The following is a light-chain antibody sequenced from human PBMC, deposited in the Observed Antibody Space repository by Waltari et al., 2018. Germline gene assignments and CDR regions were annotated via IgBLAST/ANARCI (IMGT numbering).Light chain of an antibody. CDR1: KNNVGNQG. V-gene: IGLV10-54*04. CDR3: AAWDNNLNAYV. J-gene: IGLJ1*01. CDR2: RTN. Sequence: QAGLTQPPSVSKALKQTATLTCIGNKNNVGNQGVVWLQQRQGPPPKLLSSRTNNRPSGISERFSTSRSGNTASLTISGLQAEDEGDYYCAAWDNNLNAYVFGPGTKVTVL.